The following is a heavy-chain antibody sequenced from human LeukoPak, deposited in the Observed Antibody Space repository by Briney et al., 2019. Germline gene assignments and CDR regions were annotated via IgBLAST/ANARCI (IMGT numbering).Heavy chain of an antibody. CDR1: GYTFTSYG. CDR2: ISAYNSNT. D-gene: IGHD3-22*01. J-gene: IGHJ4*02. Sequence: VGSVNVSCKASGYTFTSYGISWVRQAPGHEREWMGWISAYNSNTNYAPKLQGKVTMTTDTSTSTAYMELRSLRSDDTAVYYCARDYGCYDDSSRYPPPGYWGQGTLVTVSS. V-gene: IGHV1-18*01. CDR3: ARDYGCYDDSSRYPPPGY.